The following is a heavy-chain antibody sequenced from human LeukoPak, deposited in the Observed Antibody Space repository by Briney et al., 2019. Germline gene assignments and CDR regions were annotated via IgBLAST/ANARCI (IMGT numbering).Heavy chain of an antibody. CDR2: IWYVGSNK. V-gene: IGHV3-33*01. CDR1: AFTSSSYG. CDR3: CRTNGAGSYWFVDY. D-gene: IGHD3-10*01. Sequence: GGSLRLSCAASAFTSSSYGMHWVRQVQGNGLEWEAVIWYVGSNKYYADSVKGRFTISRDNSKNTLYLQMNSLRAEDTAVYYCCRTNGAGSYWFVDYWGQGTLVTVSS. J-gene: IGHJ4*02.